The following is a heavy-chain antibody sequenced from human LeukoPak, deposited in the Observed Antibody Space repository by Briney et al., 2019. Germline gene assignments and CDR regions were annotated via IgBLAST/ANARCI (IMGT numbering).Heavy chain of an antibody. D-gene: IGHD6-19*01. CDR3: ARDLGYSSGPNY. J-gene: IGHJ4*02. CDR2: ISGGSSFT. CDR1: AFSFSDYN. V-gene: IGHV3-21*01. Sequence: PGGSLRLSCAASAFSFSDYNMNWVRQAPGKGLEWVSYISGGSSFTYYVDSVKGRFTISRDNAKNSLYLQMNSLRAEDTAVYYCARDLGYSSGPNYWGQGTRVTVSS.